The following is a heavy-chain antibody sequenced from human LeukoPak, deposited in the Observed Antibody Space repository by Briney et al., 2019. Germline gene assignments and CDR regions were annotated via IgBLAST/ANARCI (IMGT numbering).Heavy chain of an antibody. CDR1: GFTFSSYG. V-gene: IGHV3-30*18. CDR2: ISYDGSNK. CDR3: AKDRDYDFWSGYAYYYGMDV. D-gene: IGHD3-3*01. Sequence: GGSLRLSCAASGFTFSSYGMHWVRQAPGKGLEWVAVISYDGSNKYYADSVKGRFTISRDNSKNTLYLQMNSLRAEDTAVYYCAKDRDYDFWSGYAYYYGMDVWGQGTTVTVSS. J-gene: IGHJ6*02.